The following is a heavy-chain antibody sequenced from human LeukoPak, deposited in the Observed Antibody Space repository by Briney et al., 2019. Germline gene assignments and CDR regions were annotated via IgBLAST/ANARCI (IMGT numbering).Heavy chain of an antibody. D-gene: IGHD6-19*01. CDR3: AKGIGIAVAGTSWDY. J-gene: IGHJ4*02. V-gene: IGHV3-7*03. Sequence: QPGGSLRLSCAASGFTFSTYWMSWVRQAPGKGLEWLATIKEDGSERNYVGSVMGRFTISRDNAKNALYLQMNSLRAEDTALYYCAKGIGIAVAGTSWDYWGQGTLVTVSS. CDR2: IKEDGSER. CDR1: GFTFSTYW.